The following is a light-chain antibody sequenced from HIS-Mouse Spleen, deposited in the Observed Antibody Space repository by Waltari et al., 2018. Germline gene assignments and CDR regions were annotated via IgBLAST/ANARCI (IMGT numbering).Light chain of an antibody. CDR1: QSVLYSSNNKNY. V-gene: IGKV4-1*01. J-gene: IGKJ1*01. CDR3: QQYYSTPWT. CDR2: WAS. Sequence: DIVITQSHDSLAVSLGESATINCNSSQSVLYSSNNKNYLAWYQQKPGQPPKLLIYWASTRESGVPDRFSGSGSGTDFTLTISSLQAEDVAVYYCQQYYSTPWTFGQGTKVEIK.